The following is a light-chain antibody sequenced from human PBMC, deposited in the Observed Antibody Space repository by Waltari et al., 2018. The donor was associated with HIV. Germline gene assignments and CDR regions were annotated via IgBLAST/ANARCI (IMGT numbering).Light chain of an antibody. CDR2: AAS. J-gene: IGKJ1*01. CDR3: QQYGSSPRT. CDR1: QSLASTY. Sequence: EIVLTQSPGTLSLSPGERATLSCRASQSLASTYLAWYQQKPVQAPRLLIYAASSRATGIPDRFSGSGSGTDFTLTISRLEPEDFAVYYCQQYGSSPRTFCQGTKVEIK. V-gene: IGKV3-20*01.